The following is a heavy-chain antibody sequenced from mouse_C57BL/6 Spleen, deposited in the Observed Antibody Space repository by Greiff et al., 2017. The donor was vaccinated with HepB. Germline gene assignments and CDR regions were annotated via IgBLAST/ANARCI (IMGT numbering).Heavy chain of an antibody. CDR1: GYTFTSYG. CDR3: AREGDYYGSSYGGFAY. D-gene: IGHD1-1*01. V-gene: IGHV1-81*01. J-gene: IGHJ3*01. Sequence: VQVVESGAELARPGASVKLSCKASGYTFTSYGISWVKQRTGQGLEWIGEIYPRSGNTYYNEKFKGKATLTADKSSSTAYMELRSLTSEDSAVYFCAREGDYYGSSYGGFAYWGQGTLVTVSA. CDR2: IYPRSGNT.